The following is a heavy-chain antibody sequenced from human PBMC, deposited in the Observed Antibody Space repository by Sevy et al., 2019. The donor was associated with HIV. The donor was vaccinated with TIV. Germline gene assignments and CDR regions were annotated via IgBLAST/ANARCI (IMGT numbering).Heavy chain of an antibody. Sequence: GGSLRLSCAASGFTFSNAWMSWVRQAPGKGLEWVGRIKSKTDGGTTDYAAPVKGRFTISRDDSKNTLYLQMNSLKTEDTAVYYCTTDPELVVPAAYAFGIWGQGTMVTVSS. CDR2: IKSKTDGGTT. CDR3: TTDPELVVPAAYAFGI. V-gene: IGHV3-15*01. CDR1: GFTFSNAW. J-gene: IGHJ3*02. D-gene: IGHD2-2*01.